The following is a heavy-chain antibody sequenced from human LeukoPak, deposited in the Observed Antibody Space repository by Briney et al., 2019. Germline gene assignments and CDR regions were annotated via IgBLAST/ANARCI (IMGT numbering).Heavy chain of an antibody. J-gene: IGHJ4*02. CDR2: INPNSGGT. Sequence: ASVKVSCKASGYTFSGYYMHWARQAPGQGLEWMGRINPNSGGTNYAQKFQGRVTMTRDTSISTAYMELSRLRSDDTAVYYCARGFRKGYSGYDLYFFDYWGQGTLVTVSS. D-gene: IGHD5-12*01. CDR3: ARGFRKGYSGYDLYFFDY. CDR1: GYTFSGYY. V-gene: IGHV1-2*06.